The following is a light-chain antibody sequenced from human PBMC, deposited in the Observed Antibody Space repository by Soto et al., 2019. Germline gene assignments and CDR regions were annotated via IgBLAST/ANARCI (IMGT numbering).Light chain of an antibody. CDR2: GAS. Sequence: ETVMTQSPATLSVSPGERATLSCRASQSVNSNLAWYQQESGQPPRLLVFGASTRATGVPARFSGSGSGTEFTLTISGLQSEDFATYYCLHYSSYPYTFGQGTKLEIK. J-gene: IGKJ2*01. CDR1: QSVNSN. CDR3: LHYSSYPYT. V-gene: IGKV3-15*01.